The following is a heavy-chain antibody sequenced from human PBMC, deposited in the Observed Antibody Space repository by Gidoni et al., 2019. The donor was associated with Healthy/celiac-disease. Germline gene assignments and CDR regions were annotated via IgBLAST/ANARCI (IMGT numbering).Heavy chain of an antibody. V-gene: IGHV3-30-3*01. D-gene: IGHD6-13*01. CDR2: ISYDGSNK. Sequence: QVQLVEPGGGVVQPVRPPRLSCQASGFPFRRDAMHWVRQAPGKGLEWVAVISYDGSNKYYADSVKGRFTISRDNSKNTLYLQMNSLRAEDTAVYYCARDRPRIAAAGILDYWGQGTLVTVSS. J-gene: IGHJ4*02. CDR1: GFPFRRDA. CDR3: ARDRPRIAAAGILDY.